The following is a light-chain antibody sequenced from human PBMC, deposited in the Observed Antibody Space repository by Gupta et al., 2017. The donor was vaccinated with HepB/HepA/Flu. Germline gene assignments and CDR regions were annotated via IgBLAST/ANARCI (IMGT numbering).Light chain of an antibody. V-gene: IGKV1-39*01. CDR2: AAS. Sequence: DIQMTQSPSSLSASVGDRVTITCRASQNIGSYLNWYQLKPGKAPKLLIYAASTLQSGVSSKFSGSGSATDFTLTINSLQPEDFASYSCQQTYINPCTFGPGTKVNIK. CDR3: QQTYINPCT. J-gene: IGKJ3*01. CDR1: QNIGSY.